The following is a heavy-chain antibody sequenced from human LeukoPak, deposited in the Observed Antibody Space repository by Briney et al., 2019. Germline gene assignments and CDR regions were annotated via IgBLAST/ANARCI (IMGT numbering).Heavy chain of an antibody. J-gene: IGHJ4*02. V-gene: IGHV4-38-2*02. CDR3: ARDWTVASPAY. Sequence: SETLSLTCTVSGYSISSDYYWAWIRQAPGKGLEWIGSIYHSGSTYYNPSLKSRVTISVDTSKNQFSLKLTSVTAADTAVYYCARDWTVASPAYWGQGTLVTVSS. CDR2: IYHSGST. D-gene: IGHD2-15*01. CDR1: GYSISSDYY.